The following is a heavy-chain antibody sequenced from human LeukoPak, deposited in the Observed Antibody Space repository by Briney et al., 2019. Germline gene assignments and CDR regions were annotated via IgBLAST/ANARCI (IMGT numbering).Heavy chain of an antibody. Sequence: GGSLRLSCGVSGFTFSEYYMSWVRQAPGKGLEWVSAISGSGGSTYYADSVKGRFTISRDNSKNTLYLQMNSLRAEDTAVYYCAKVPDYGGKGGFDYWGQGTLVTVSS. J-gene: IGHJ4*02. CDR1: GFTFSEYY. D-gene: IGHD4-23*01. V-gene: IGHV3-23*01. CDR2: ISGSGGST. CDR3: AKVPDYGGKGGFDY.